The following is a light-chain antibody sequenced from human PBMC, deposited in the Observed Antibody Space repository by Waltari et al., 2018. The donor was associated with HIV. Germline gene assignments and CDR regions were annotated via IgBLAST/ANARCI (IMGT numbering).Light chain of an antibody. CDR1: SSNIGYNY. V-gene: IGLV1-51*01. CDR3: ATWDSGLSALV. CDR2: DNN. J-gene: IGLJ2*01. Sequence: QSVLTQPPSVSATPGQKVTISCSGSSSNIGYNYVFWYQQLPGTAPKLLIYDNNKRPSGIPDRFSGSKSGPSATLGITGLQTGDEADYYCATWDSGLSALVFGGGTKLTVL.